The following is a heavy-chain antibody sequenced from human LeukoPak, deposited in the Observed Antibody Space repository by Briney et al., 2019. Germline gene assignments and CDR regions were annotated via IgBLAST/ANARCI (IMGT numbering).Heavy chain of an antibody. V-gene: IGHV4-59*01. D-gene: IGHD7-27*01. CDR3: ARETPGAGHFDY. Sequence: SGTLSLTCTVSGVSINYYYWMWIRQPPGKGLEWIGYIYYSGGTHYNPSLKSRVTMLVDTSKNQFSLKLTAVTAADTAVYYCARETPGAGHFDYWGQGSLVTVSS. CDR2: IYYSGGT. CDR1: GVSINYYY. J-gene: IGHJ4*02.